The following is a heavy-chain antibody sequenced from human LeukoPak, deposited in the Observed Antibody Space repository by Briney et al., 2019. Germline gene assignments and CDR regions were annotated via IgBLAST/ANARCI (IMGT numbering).Heavy chain of an antibody. Sequence: PGESLRLSCAASGFTFSSYAMSWVRQAPGKGLEWVSAISGSGGSTYYADSVKGRFTISRDNSKNTLYLQMNSLRAEDTAVYYCAKAGASDYDFWSGYWYFDYWGQGTLVTVSS. CDR1: GFTFSSYA. CDR2: ISGSGGST. J-gene: IGHJ4*02. V-gene: IGHV3-23*01. D-gene: IGHD3-3*01. CDR3: AKAGASDYDFWSGYWYFDY.